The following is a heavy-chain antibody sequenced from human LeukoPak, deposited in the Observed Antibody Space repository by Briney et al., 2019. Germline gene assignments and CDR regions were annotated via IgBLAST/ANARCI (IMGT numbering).Heavy chain of an antibody. Sequence: SETLSLTCTVSGGSISSYYWSWIRQPPGKGLEWIGYIYYSGSINYNPSLKSRVTISVDTSKNQFSLKLSSVTAADTAVYYCARHSKYYYDSSSSYVGYFQHWGQGTPVTVSS. V-gene: IGHV4-59*08. J-gene: IGHJ1*01. D-gene: IGHD3-22*01. CDR2: IYYSGSI. CDR3: ARHSKYYYDSSSSYVGYFQH. CDR1: GGSISSYY.